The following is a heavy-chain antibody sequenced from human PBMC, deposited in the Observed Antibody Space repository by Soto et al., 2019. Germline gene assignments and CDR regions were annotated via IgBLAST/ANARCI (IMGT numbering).Heavy chain of an antibody. Sequence: GGSLRLSCAASGFTFDDYAMHWVRQAPGKGLEWVSGISWNSGSIGYADSVKGRFTISRDNAKNSLYLQMNSLRAEDTALYYCAKGGYKTKIFDYWGQGTLVTVS. V-gene: IGHV3-9*01. CDR1: GFTFDDYA. CDR2: ISWNSGSI. CDR3: AKGGYKTKIFDY. D-gene: IGHD6-25*01. J-gene: IGHJ4*02.